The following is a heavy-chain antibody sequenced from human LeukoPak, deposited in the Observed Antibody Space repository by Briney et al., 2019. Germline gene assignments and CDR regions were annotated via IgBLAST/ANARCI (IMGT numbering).Heavy chain of an antibody. J-gene: IGHJ4*02. CDR3: AADSSGYCVGY. V-gene: IGHV3-74*01. Sequence: GGSLRLSCAASGFTFSSYWMHWVRQAPGKGLVWVSRINSDGSSTSYADSVKGRFTISRDNAKNTLYLQMNSLRAEDTAVYYCAADSSGYCVGYWGQGTLVTVSS. CDR2: INSDGSST. CDR1: GFTFSSYW. D-gene: IGHD3-22*01.